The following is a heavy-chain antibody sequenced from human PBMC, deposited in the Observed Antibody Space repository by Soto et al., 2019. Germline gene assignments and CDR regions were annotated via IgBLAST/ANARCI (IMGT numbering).Heavy chain of an antibody. J-gene: IGHJ5*02. D-gene: IGHD2-2*01. CDR2: MNPKSGNT. CDR1: GYAFINHN. Sequence: QVQLVQSGAEVKKPGASVRVSCKASGYAFINHNINWVRQATGQGLEWMGWMNPKSGNTGYAQKFQGRVTMTRSTSISTAYMELTSLTSEDTAVYYCARDIILEPAAPNWFDPWGQGTLVTVSS. CDR3: ARDIILEPAAPNWFDP. V-gene: IGHV1-8*01.